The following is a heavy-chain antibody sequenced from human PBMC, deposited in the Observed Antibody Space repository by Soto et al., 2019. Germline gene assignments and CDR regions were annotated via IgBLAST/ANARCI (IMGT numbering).Heavy chain of an antibody. CDR3: CSSTSKSGLYWYVDL. Sequence: QVQLQESGPGLVKPSGTLSLTCAVSGGSINSSDWWRWVRQPPGKGLEWIGEIYHSGTTNYHPSLKSPVTISLDKSKKQFSLKLSSGTAADAAVYYCCSSTSKSGLYWYVDLWGRGTLVTVSS. D-gene: IGHD2-2*01. V-gene: IGHV4-4*02. CDR2: IYHSGTT. J-gene: IGHJ2*01. CDR1: GGSINSSDW.